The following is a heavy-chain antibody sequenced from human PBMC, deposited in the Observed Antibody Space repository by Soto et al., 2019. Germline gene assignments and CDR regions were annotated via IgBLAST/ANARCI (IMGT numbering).Heavy chain of an antibody. CDR3: ARQLIY. CDR1: GVSISSGDNF. Sequence: PSETLSLTCSVSGVSISSGDNFWSWIRQPPGKAPEFMGYIYHTGSTYYNPSLQRRITMSLDLSKNQFSLRLSSVTAADTAVYYCARQLIYWGQGTPVTVS. D-gene: IGHD6-13*01. CDR2: IYHTGST. V-gene: IGHV4-30-4*01. J-gene: IGHJ4*02.